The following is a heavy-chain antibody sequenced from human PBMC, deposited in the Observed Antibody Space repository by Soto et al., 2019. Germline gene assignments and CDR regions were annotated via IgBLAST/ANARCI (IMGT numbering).Heavy chain of an antibody. CDR1: GYTFTSYA. V-gene: IGHV1-3*01. CDR2: INAGNGNT. CDR3: ARDLGGWPDY. Sequence: QVQLVQSGAEVKKPGASVKVSCKTSGYTFTSYAMHWVRQAPGQRLEWMGWINAGNGNTKYSQKFQGRVTITIDTSVSTGYMELSSLRSEDTAIYFCARDLGGWPDYWGQGTLVTVSS. J-gene: IGHJ4*02. D-gene: IGHD6-19*01.